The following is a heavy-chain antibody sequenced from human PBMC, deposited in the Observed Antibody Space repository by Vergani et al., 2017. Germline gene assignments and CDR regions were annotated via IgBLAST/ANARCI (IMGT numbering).Heavy chain of an antibody. CDR2: INPNSGGT. D-gene: IGHD3-22*01. V-gene: IGHV1-2*02. CDR1: RYTFTGYY. J-gene: IGHJ4*02. Sequence: QVQLVQSGAEVKKPGASVKVSCKASRYTFTGYYMHWVRQAPGQGLERMGWINPNSGGTNYAQKFQGRVTMTRDTSISTAYMELSSLRSEDTAVYYCATAMRRRYYYDSRSFDYWGQGTLVTVSS. CDR3: ATAMRRRYYYDSRSFDY.